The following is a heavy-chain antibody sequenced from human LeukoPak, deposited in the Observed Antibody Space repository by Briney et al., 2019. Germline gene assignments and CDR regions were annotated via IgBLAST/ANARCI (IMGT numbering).Heavy chain of an antibody. CDR2: IKQDGSTK. J-gene: IGHJ4*02. Sequence: PGGSLRLSCAASGFTFTNSWMAWVRQAPGKGLEWVANIKQDGSTKHYVDALKGRCTISIDNPKNSLYLQMNSLRADDTAVYYCARDTDGSLDYWGQGILVTVAS. CDR1: GFTFTNSW. D-gene: IGHD1-26*01. V-gene: IGHV3-7*01. CDR3: ARDTDGSLDY.